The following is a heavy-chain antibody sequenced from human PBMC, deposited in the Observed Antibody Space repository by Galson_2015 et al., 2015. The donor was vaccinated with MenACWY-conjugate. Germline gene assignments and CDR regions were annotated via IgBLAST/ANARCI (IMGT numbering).Heavy chain of an antibody. V-gene: IGHV3-30*02. CDR2: IRYDGSKK. J-gene: IGHJ1*01. Sequence: SLRLSCAASGFTFSSYAMHWVRQAPGKGLEWVAFIRYDGSKKKYAEPVKGRFTISRDQSKNTLSLQMNSLRPEDTAVYYCTRDHYGDFDEYSQVWGQGTRVTVSS. D-gene: IGHD4-17*01. CDR3: TRDHYGDFDEYSQV. CDR1: GFTFSSYA.